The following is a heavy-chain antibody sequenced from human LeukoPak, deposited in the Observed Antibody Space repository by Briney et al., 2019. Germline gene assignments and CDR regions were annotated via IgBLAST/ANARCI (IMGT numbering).Heavy chain of an antibody. D-gene: IGHD1-26*01. J-gene: IGHJ4*02. CDR1: GGSISGYY. CDR2: IYTSGTT. Sequence: ETLSLTCTVSGGSISGYYWSWIRQPAGKGLEWIGRIYTSGTTHDNPSLKSRVTMSVDTSKNQVSLKVSSVTAADTAVYYCARQDSKVGAYTGPYYFDYWGQGTLVTVSS. V-gene: IGHV4-4*07. CDR3: ARQDSKVGAYTGPYYFDY.